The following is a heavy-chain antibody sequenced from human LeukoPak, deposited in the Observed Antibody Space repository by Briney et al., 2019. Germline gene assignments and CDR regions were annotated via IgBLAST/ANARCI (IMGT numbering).Heavy chain of an antibody. J-gene: IGHJ4*02. CDR2: IKEDGNDK. D-gene: IGHD4-11*01. V-gene: IGHV3-7*01. Sequence: PGGSLRVSCAASGFTFSHYWMAWVRQAPGKGLEWVANIKEDGNDKHYLDSVRVRFTISRDNAGNSMYLQMSSLRPDDTAVYFCARSKDRSRPFDSWGQG. CDR3: ARSKDRSRPFDS. CDR1: GFTFSHYW.